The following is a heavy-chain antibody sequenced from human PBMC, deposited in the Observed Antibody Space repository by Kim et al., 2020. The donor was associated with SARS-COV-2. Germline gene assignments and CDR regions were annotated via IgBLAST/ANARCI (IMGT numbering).Heavy chain of an antibody. Sequence: GGSLRLSCAASGFTFSSHHMNWVRQAPGKGLEWVSSILSSSYYSYYADSVKGRFTISRDNDDNSLYLQMNNLRAEDTAVYYCARSHIGYGWAFDYWGQGVLVTVSS. CDR3: ARSHIGYGWAFDY. CDR2: ILSSSYYS. J-gene: IGHJ4*02. CDR1: GFTFSSHH. D-gene: IGHD5-12*01. V-gene: IGHV3-21*04.